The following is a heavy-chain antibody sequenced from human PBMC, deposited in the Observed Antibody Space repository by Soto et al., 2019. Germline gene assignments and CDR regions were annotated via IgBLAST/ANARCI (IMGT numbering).Heavy chain of an antibody. CDR1: GYTFTSYD. CDR2: MNPNSGNT. Sequence: QVQLVQSGAEVKKPGASVKVSCKASGYTFTSYDINWVRQATGQGLEWMGWMNPNSGNTGYAQKFQGRVTMTRNTSISTAYMELSSLRSEDTAVYYCARDYGDYASFYYYYGMDVWGQGTTVTVSS. J-gene: IGHJ6*02. V-gene: IGHV1-8*01. CDR3: ARDYGDYASFYYYYGMDV. D-gene: IGHD4-17*01.